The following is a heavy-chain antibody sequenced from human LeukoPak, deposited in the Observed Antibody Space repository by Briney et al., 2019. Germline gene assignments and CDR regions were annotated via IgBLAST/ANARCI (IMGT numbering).Heavy chain of an antibody. CDR1: GYTFTGYY. J-gene: IGHJ4*02. Sequence: ASVKVSCKASGYTFTGYYMHWVRQAPGRGLEWMGWINPNSGGTNYAQKFQGRVTMTRDTSISTAYMGLSRLRSDDTAVYYCAGSLGYCTSNVCYLKYWGQGTLVTVSS. CDR3: AGSLGYCTSNVCYLKY. D-gene: IGHD2-8*01. CDR2: INPNSGGT. V-gene: IGHV1-2*02.